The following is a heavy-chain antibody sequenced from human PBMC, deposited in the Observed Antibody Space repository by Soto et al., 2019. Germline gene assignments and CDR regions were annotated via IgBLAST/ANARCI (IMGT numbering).Heavy chain of an antibody. Sequence: PGGSLRLSCAASGFTFSSYAMHWVRQAPGKGLEWVAVISYDGSNKYYADSVKGRFTISRDNSKNTLYLQMNSLRAEDTAVYYCASPSPYSSGWYWFDPWGQGTLVTVSS. CDR2: ISYDGSNK. J-gene: IGHJ5*02. CDR3: ASPSPYSSGWYWFDP. D-gene: IGHD6-19*01. V-gene: IGHV3-30-3*01. CDR1: GFTFSSYA.